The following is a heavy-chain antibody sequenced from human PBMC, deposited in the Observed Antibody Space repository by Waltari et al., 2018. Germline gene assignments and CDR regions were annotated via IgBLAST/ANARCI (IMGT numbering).Heavy chain of an antibody. V-gene: IGHV4-30-2*01. Sequence: QLQLQESGSGLVKPSQTLSLTCAVSGGSISSGAYSWSWIRQPPGKGLEWMGYINHIGTTYYNPSLRSRVTMSVDKSKNQFSLKLSSVTAADTAVYFCAREWSLNWIDPWGQGTLVTVAS. J-gene: IGHJ5*02. CDR2: INHIGTT. CDR1: GGSISSGAYS. D-gene: IGHD2-15*01. CDR3: AREWSLNWIDP.